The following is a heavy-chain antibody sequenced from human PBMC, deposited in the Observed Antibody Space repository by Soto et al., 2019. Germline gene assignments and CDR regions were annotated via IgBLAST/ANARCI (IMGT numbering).Heavy chain of an antibody. J-gene: IGHJ1*01. CDR1: GFTVSSNY. Sequence: GGSLRLSCAASGFTVSSNYMSWVRQAPGKGLEWVSVIYSGGSTYYADSVKGRFTISRDNSKNTLYLQMNSLRAEDTAVYYCAKGSDYDFWSGYYTLAEYFQHWGRGTLVTVSS. CDR2: IYSGGST. CDR3: AKGSDYDFWSGYYTLAEYFQH. D-gene: IGHD3-3*01. V-gene: IGHV3-66*01.